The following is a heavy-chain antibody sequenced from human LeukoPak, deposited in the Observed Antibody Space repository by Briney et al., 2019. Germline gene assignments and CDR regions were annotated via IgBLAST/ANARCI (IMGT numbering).Heavy chain of an antibody. CDR2: IKQDGSEK. D-gene: IGHD2-2*01. Sequence: GGSLRLSCAASEFTFSTYWMSWVRQAPGKGLEWVANIKQDGSEKYYVDSVRSRFTISRDNAKNSLYLQMNSLRAEDTALYYCARFGCSSTSCSTYYYYYYYMDVWGKGTTVTVSS. CDR3: ARFGCSSTSCSTYYYYYYYMDV. V-gene: IGHV3-7*03. J-gene: IGHJ6*03. CDR1: EFTFSTYW.